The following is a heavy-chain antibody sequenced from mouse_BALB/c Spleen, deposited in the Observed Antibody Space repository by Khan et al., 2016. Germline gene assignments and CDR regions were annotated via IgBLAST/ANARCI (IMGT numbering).Heavy chain of an antibody. D-gene: IGHD2-12*01. CDR2: ISYSGST. CDR3: AKRAYDRTCYAMDY. CDR1: GYSITSDYA. Sequence: EVQLQESGPGLVKPSQSLSLTCTVTGYSITSDYAWNWIRQFPGNKLEWMGYISYSGSTTYNPPLKSRIPITRDTSKNQFFLQLNSVTTEDIATYYWAKRAYDRTCYAMDYWGQGTTVTISS. J-gene: IGHJ4*01. V-gene: IGHV3-2*02.